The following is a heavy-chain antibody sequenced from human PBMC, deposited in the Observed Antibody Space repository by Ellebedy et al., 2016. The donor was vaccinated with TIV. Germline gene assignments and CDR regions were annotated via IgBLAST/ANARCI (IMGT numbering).Heavy chain of an antibody. J-gene: IGHJ3*02. V-gene: IGHV1-18*01. CDR2: ISAYNGNT. CDR3: ARGALDAFDI. Sequence: ASVKVSXXASGYTFTSYAMHWVRQAPGQGLEWMGWISAYNGNTNYAQKLQGRVTMTTDTSTSTAYMELRSLRSDDTAVYYCARGALDAFDIWGQGTMVTVSS. CDR1: GYTFTSYA.